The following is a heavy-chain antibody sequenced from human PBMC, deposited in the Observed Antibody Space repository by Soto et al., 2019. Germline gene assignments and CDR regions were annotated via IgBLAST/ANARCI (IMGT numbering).Heavy chain of an antibody. CDR1: GYTFTSYH. Sequence: QVQLVQSGAEVKKPGASVKVSCKASGYTFTSYHINWVRQATGHGLEWMGWMDPNSGSTGVAQKFQGRLTMTRNTSIMTAYMELSSLTSEDTAVYYCARRLFDPWGQGTLVTVSS. J-gene: IGHJ5*02. CDR3: ARRLFDP. CDR2: MDPNSGST. V-gene: IGHV1-8*01.